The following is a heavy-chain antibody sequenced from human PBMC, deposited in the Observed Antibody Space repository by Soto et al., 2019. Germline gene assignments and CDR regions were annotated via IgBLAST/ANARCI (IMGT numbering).Heavy chain of an antibody. CDR2: ISYDGSNK. D-gene: IGHD6-6*01. CDR1: GFTFSSYG. V-gene: IGHV3-30*18. J-gene: IGHJ4*02. Sequence: SCAASGFTFSSYGMHWVRQAPGKGLEWVAVISYDGSNKYYADSVKGRFTISRDNSKNTLYLQMNSLRAEDTAVYYCAKGLYSSSPYFDYWGQGTLVTVSS. CDR3: AKGLYSSSPYFDY.